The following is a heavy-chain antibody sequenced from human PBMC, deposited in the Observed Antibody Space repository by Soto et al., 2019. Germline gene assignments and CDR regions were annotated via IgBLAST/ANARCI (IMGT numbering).Heavy chain of an antibody. CDR2: INSAGSII. Sequence: EVQLVQSGGALVQPGGSLRLSCAASGFTPSRLSMNWVRQAPGXGLEWISYINSAGSIIYYADSVKGRFTISRDNAKXXXXXXXXXLXXXXXXXXXXATGTXXXXLDNPNHALDIWGQGTMVTVSS. CDR3: ATGTXXXXLDNPNHALDI. V-gene: IGHV3-48*01. D-gene: IGHD1-20*01. J-gene: IGHJ3*02. CDR1: GFTPSRLS.